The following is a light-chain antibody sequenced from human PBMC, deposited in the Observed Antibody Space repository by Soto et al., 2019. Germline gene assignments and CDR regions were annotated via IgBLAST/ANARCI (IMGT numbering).Light chain of an antibody. CDR1: RSSSWSY. Sequence: EILLTQSPGTLSLSPGXRATLSCSSSRSSSWSYLTWYQQKPGQAPXVRXYGASSRAHGIPDRFSGSGSGTDFTLPISRLEPEDFAVYYCQQYGSSRITFGQGTRLEIK. CDR3: QQYGSSRIT. J-gene: IGKJ5*01. CDR2: GAS. V-gene: IGKV3-20*01.